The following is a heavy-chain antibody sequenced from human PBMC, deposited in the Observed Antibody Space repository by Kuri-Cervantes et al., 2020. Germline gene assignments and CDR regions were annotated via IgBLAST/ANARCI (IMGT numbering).Heavy chain of an antibody. CDR1: GFTFSSYG. D-gene: IGHD4-11*01. V-gene: IGHV3-30*03. Sequence: GESLKISCAASGFTFSSYGMHWVRQAPGKGLEWVAVISYDGSNKYYADSVKGRFTISRDNSKNTLYLQMNSLRAEDTAVYYCARISGVGNYVLDDYWGQGTLVTVSS. CDR3: ARISGVGNYVLDDY. CDR2: ISYDGSNK. J-gene: IGHJ4*02.